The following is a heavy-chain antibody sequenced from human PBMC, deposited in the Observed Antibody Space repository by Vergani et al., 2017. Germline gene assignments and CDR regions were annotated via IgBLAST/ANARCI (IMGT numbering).Heavy chain of an antibody. Sequence: EVQLLESGGGLVQPGGSLRLSCAASGFTFSSYDMSWVRQAPGKGLEWVSAISGSGGSTYYADSVKGRFTISRDNSKNTLYLKMNSLRAEDTAVYYCAKDRLAEFHTAMETNDAFYIWGQGTMVTVSS. J-gene: IGHJ3*02. D-gene: IGHD5-18*01. CDR3: AKDRLAEFHTAMETNDAFYI. CDR2: ISGSGGST. V-gene: IGHV3-23*01. CDR1: GFTFSSYD.